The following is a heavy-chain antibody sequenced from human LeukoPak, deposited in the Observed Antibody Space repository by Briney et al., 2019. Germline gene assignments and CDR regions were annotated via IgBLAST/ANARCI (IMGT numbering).Heavy chain of an antibody. D-gene: IGHD2/OR15-2a*01. J-gene: IGHJ4*02. Sequence: PGGSLRLSCAASGFTFSSYSMSWVRQAPGKGLEWVSSISSSSSYIYYADSVKGRFTISRDNSKNSLYVQMNSLRTEDTALYYCATERQKYFEYWGQGTLVTVSS. CDR3: ATERQKYFEY. V-gene: IGHV3-21*04. CDR1: GFTFSSYS. CDR2: ISSSSSYI.